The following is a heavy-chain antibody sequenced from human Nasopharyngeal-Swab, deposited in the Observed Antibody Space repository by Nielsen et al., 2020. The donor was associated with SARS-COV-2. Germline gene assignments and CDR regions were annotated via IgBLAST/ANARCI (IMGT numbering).Heavy chain of an antibody. Sequence: WIRQPPGKGLEWVSVIYSGGSTYYADSVKGRFTISRDNSKNTLYPQMNSLRAEDTAVYYCARGPPEYLWGQGTLVTVSS. CDR3: ARGPPEYL. D-gene: IGHD1-14*01. V-gene: IGHV3-53*01. CDR2: IYSGGST. J-gene: IGHJ4*02.